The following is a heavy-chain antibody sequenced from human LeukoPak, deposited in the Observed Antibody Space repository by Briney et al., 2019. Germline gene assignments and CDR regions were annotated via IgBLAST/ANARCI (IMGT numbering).Heavy chain of an antibody. CDR3: AKDLDASGRQDDYYYYGMDV. CDR2: ITWDSGRI. V-gene: IGHV3-9*01. Sequence: GGSLRLSCAASGFSFHDYDMHWVRQAPGKGLEWVAGITWDSGRIGYADSVKGRFTVSRDNAQNSLYLQMNNLRPEDTALYYCAKDLDASGRQDDYYYYGMDVWGQGTTVTVSS. D-gene: IGHD3-10*01. CDR1: GFSFHDYD. J-gene: IGHJ6*02.